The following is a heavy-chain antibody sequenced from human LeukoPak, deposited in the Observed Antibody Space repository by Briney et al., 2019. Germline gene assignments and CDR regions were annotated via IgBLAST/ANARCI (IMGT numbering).Heavy chain of an antibody. CDR2: ISGSGGGT. J-gene: IGHJ4*02. Sequence: PGGSLRLSCAASGFTFSSYAMSWVRQAPGKGLEWVSAISGSGGGTYYADSVKGRFTISRDNSKNTLYLQMNSLRAEDTAVYYCAKDRRGISRSLTTDYWGQGTRVTVSS. D-gene: IGHD1-26*01. CDR3: AKDRRGISRSLTTDY. V-gene: IGHV3-23*01. CDR1: GFTFSSYA.